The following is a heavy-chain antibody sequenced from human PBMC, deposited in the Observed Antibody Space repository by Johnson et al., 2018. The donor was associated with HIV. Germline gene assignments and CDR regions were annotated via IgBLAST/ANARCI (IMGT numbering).Heavy chain of an antibody. Sequence: QMLLVESGGRVVRPGESLRLSCAASGFTFSNAWMSWVRQAPGKGLEWLAAISFDGSNKYYVDSVKGRFTISRDNSKNTLYLQMNSLKIEDTAVYYCATPWDLLGAFDIWGQGTMVTVSS. V-gene: IGHV3-30*03. CDR1: GFTFSNAW. J-gene: IGHJ3*02. CDR3: ATPWDLLGAFDI. D-gene: IGHD1-26*01. CDR2: ISFDGSNK.